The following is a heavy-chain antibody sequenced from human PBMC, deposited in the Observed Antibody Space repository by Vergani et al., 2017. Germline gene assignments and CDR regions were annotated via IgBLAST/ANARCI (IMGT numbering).Heavy chain of an antibody. D-gene: IGHD2-2*01. J-gene: IGHJ5*02. CDR1: GFTFSSYS. CDR2: ISSSSGTI. V-gene: IGHV3-48*01. Sequence: EMQLVESGGGLVQPGGSLRLSCTASGFTFSSYSMNWVRQAPGQGLEWVSYISSSSGTIYYADSVKGRFTLSRDNAKNSLYLQMNSLRAEDTAVDYCARDLTQEYQLLWLGWFDRWGQGTLVTVSS. CDR3: ARDLTQEYQLLWLGWFDR.